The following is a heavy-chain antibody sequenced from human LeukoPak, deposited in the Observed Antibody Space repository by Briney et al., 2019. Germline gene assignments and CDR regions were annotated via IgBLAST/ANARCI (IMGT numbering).Heavy chain of an antibody. V-gene: IGHV3-11*06. D-gene: IGHD6-19*01. J-gene: IGHJ6*02. CDR2: ISSSSSYT. Sequence: GGSLRLSCAASGFTFSDYYMSWIRQAPGKGLEWVSYISSSSSYTNYADSVKGRFTISRDNAKNSLYLQMNSLRAEDTAVYYCARDPPVAVAGGMDVWGQGTTVTVSS. CDR1: GFTFSDYY. CDR3: ARDPPVAVAGGMDV.